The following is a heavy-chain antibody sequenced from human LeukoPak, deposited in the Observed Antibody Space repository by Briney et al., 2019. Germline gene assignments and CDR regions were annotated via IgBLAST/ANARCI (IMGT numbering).Heavy chain of an antibody. J-gene: IGHJ4*02. V-gene: IGHV3-23*01. D-gene: IGHD2-8*01. Sequence: GSLRLSCAASGFTFSSYAMSWVRQAPGKGLEWVSFISGSGGSTYHADSVKGRFTISRDNSKNTLYLQMNSLRAEDTAVYYCAKDQSCTNNICHGDFDYWGQGTLVTVSS. CDR3: AKDQSCTNNICHGDFDY. CDR2: ISGSGGST. CDR1: GFTFSSYA.